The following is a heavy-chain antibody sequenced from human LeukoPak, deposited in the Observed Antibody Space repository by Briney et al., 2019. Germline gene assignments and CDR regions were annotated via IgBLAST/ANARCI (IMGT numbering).Heavy chain of an antibody. D-gene: IGHD2-21*02. CDR3: ARTPTGGDIDY. CDR1: GYTFTSHD. J-gene: IGHJ4*02. V-gene: IGHV1-8*01. Sequence: ASVKVSCTASGYTFTSHDINWVRQATGQGLEWMGWMSPNTGKTGYASRFQGRVIMTSNPSISTAYLELSSLRSDDTAVYYCARTPTGGDIDYWGQGTLVTVSS. CDR2: MSPNTGKT.